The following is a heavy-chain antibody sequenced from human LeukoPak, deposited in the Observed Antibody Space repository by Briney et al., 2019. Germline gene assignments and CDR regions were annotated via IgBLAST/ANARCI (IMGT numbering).Heavy chain of an antibody. J-gene: IGHJ6*03. CDR1: GGSISSYY. D-gene: IGHD2-15*01. V-gene: IGHV4-59*01. Sequence: SETLSLTCTVPGGSISSYYWSWIRQPPGKGLEWIGYIYYSGSTNYNPSLKSRVTISVDTSKNQFTLKLSSVTAADTAVYYCARYSHCSGGSCPPYYYYYMDVWGKGTTVTVSS. CDR3: ARYSHCSGGSCPPYYYYYMDV. CDR2: IYYSGST.